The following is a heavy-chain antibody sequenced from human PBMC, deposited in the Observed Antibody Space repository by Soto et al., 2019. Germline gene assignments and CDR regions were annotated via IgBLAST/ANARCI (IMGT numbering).Heavy chain of an antibody. CDR1: GDSISSSGYY. Sequence: SETLSLTCIVSGDSISSSGYYWGWVRQPPGRGLEWIGSIYNGGKTYYSPSLESRVTISVDTSRNHFSLNLISVTAADTAVFYCARHKGGYSGLFDYWGQGTLVTVSS. J-gene: IGHJ4*02. CDR2: IYNGGKT. V-gene: IGHV4-39*01. D-gene: IGHD1-26*01. CDR3: ARHKGGYSGLFDY.